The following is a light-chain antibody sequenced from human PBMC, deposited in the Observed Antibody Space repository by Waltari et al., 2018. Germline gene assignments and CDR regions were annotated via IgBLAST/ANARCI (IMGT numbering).Light chain of an antibody. CDR1: SSDIGAYNY. Sequence: QSALTQPASVSGSPGQSITISCTGTSSDIGAYNYISWYQQHPGEAPKLILDDVTERPSGISNRFSGSKSGNTASLTISGLQAEDEADYHCSSYGAGSDMFGGGNKLIVL. CDR3: SSYGAGSDM. CDR2: DVT. V-gene: IGLV2-14*03. J-gene: IGLJ3*02.